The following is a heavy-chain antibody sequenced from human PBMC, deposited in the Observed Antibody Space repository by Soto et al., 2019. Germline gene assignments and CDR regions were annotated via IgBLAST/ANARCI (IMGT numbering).Heavy chain of an antibody. D-gene: IGHD7-27*01. CDR2: IYNGGRT. CDR3: ARGPSGDKVDY. Sequence: QVQLQEAVPRLVKPSQTLSLTCTVSGVSISSVYYCWSWIRQSPDRGLEWIGHIYNGGRTSHNPSLTSRVTISVDTSTNQFSLQLSSVSAADTAVYYCARGPSGDKVDYWGKGILVTVSS. CDR1: GVSISSVYYC. J-gene: IGHJ4*02. V-gene: IGHV4-30-4*01.